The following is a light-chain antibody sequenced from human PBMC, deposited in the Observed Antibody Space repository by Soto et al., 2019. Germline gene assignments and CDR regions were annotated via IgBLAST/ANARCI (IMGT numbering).Light chain of an antibody. CDR1: QSLLHSNGYNY. CDR2: LGS. V-gene: IGKV2-28*01. CDR3: QQSYGTPIT. Sequence: SPLSLPVTPGEPASISCRSSQSLLHSNGYNYLDWYLQKPGQSPQLLIYLGSNRASGVPDRFSGSGSGTDFTLTISSLQPEDFAAYYCQQSYGTPITFGQGTRLEIK. J-gene: IGKJ5*01.